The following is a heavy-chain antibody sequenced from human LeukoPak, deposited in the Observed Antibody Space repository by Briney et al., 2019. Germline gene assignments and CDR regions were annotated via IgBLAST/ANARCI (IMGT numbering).Heavy chain of an antibody. V-gene: IGHV4-30-4*01. Sequence: SETLPLTCTVSGGSISSGDYYWSWIRQPPGKGLEWIGYIYYSGSTYYNPSLKSRVTISVDTSKNQFSLKLSSVTAADTAVYYCARVGDPAGYSIDYWGQGTLVTVSS. CDR3: ARVGDPAGYSIDY. CDR1: GGSISSGDYY. D-gene: IGHD3-9*01. J-gene: IGHJ4*02. CDR2: IYYSGST.